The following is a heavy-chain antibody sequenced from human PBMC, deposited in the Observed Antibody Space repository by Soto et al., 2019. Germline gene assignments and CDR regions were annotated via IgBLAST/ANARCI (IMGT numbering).Heavy chain of an antibody. CDR3: ARDFSGWGYYYGLDV. CDR2: FYHSGST. V-gene: IGHV4-59*01. Sequence: QVQPQESGPRLVKPSETLSLTCTVSGGSISSYYWGWIRQPPGKGLEWIGNFYHSGSTNYIPSLKSRVTISFDTSKNQFSLKLTSVTAADTAVYYCARDFSGWGYYYGLDVWGQGTTVTVSS. J-gene: IGHJ6*02. D-gene: IGHD6-19*01. CDR1: GGSISSYY.